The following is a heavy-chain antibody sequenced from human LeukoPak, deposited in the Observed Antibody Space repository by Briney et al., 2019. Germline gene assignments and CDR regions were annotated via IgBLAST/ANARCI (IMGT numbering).Heavy chain of an antibody. CDR3: ARVRARYYDFWSGPNWFDP. Sequence: SETLSLTCTVSGGSISSYYWSWIRQPPGKGLEWIGYIYYSGSTNYDPSLKSRVTISVDTSKNQFSLKLSSVTAADTAVYYCARVRARYYDFWSGPNWFDPWGQGTLVTVSS. J-gene: IGHJ5*02. D-gene: IGHD3-3*01. CDR1: GGSISSYY. V-gene: IGHV4-59*12. CDR2: IYYSGST.